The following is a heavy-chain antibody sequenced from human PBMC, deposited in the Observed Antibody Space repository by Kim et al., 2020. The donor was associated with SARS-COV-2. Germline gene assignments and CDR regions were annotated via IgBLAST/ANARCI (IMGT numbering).Heavy chain of an antibody. CDR1: GYTFTSYD. Sequence: ASVKVSCKTSGYTFTSYDINWVRQATGQGLEWMGWMNPNSGNTGYAQKFQGRVTMTRNTSISTAYMELSSLRSEDTAVYYCASISGYYDSSGYGYWGQGTLVTVSS. V-gene: IGHV1-8*01. CDR3: ASISGYYDSSGYGY. CDR2: MNPNSGNT. J-gene: IGHJ4*02. D-gene: IGHD3-22*01.